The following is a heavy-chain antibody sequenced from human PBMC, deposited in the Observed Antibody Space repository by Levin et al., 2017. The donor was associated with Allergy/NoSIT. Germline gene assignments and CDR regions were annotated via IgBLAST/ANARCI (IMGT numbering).Heavy chain of an antibody. Sequence: GGSLRLSCAASGLTFSSYSMTWVRQAPGKGLEWVSSISSSSSYLHYADSVKGRFTISRDNAKNSLYLQMNSLRAEDTAVYYCATNKVLYPMTHYKYWGQGTLVTVSS. V-gene: IGHV3-21*01. D-gene: IGHD4/OR15-4a*01. CDR1: GLTFSSYS. J-gene: IGHJ4*02. CDR3: ATNKVLYPMTHYKY. CDR2: ISSSSSYL.